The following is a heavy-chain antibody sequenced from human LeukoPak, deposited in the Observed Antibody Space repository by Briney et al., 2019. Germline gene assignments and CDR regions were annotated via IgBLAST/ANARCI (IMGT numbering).Heavy chain of an antibody. CDR1: GFTFSSYA. J-gene: IGHJ6*02. CDR2: ISGSGGST. V-gene: IGHV3-23*01. CDR3: VKGGLYGEHYYHGMDV. Sequence: GGSLRLSCAASGFTFSSYAMSWVRQAPGKGLEWVSAISGSGGSTYYADSVKGRFTISRDNSKNTVYLQMNGLRVEDTAVYYCVKGGLYGEHYYHGMDVWGQGTTVTVSS. D-gene: IGHD4-17*01.